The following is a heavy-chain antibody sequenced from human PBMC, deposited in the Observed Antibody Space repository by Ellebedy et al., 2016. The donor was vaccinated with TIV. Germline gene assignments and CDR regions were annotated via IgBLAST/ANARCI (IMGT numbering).Heavy chain of an antibody. CDR2: INHSGST. CDR1: GGSFSGYY. Sequence: ESLKISXAVYGGSFSGYYWSWIRQPPGKGLEWIGEINHSGSTNYNPSLKSRVTISVDTSKNQFSLKLSSVTAADTAVYYCARVGVRGVAVWGQGTTVTVSS. J-gene: IGHJ6*02. V-gene: IGHV4-34*01. CDR3: ARVGVRGVAV. D-gene: IGHD3-10*01.